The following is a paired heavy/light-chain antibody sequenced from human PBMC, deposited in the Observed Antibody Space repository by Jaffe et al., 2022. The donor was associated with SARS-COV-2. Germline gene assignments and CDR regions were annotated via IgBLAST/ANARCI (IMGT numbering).Heavy chain of an antibody. D-gene: IGHD3-16*01. CDR3: ARAILRLGGNSFPRWFDP. J-gene: IGHJ5*02. V-gene: IGHV1-18*04. CDR2: INTYHGNS. Sequence: VQLVQSGAEVRKPGASVKVSCESSGYIFGSYGITWIRQAPGQGLEWMGWINTYHGNSNYAQQFQDRVTMTTDTSTTTAYMELRNLTSDDTAVYYCARAILRLGGNSFPRWFDPWGQGTLVSVSS. CDR1: GYIFGSYG.
Light chain of an antibody. Sequence: DIQMTQSPSSLSASVGDRVTITCQASHDISNCLNWYQQKPGKAPNLLIYDASNLETGVPLRFSGSGSETHFNFTISSLQPEDIATYYCQQYDNLGVTFGGGTKVEI. CDR3: QQYDNLGVT. CDR2: DAS. CDR1: HDISNC. J-gene: IGKJ4*01. V-gene: IGKV1-33*01.